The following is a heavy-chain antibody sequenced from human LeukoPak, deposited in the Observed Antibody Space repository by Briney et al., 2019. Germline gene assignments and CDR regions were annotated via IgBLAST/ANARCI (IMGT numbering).Heavy chain of an antibody. J-gene: IGHJ6*04. Sequence: SETLSLTCAVYGGSLSGYYWSWIRQSPGKGLECIGEINRGGITNYNPSLKSRVTISVDTSMNQFSLKQSSVTAADTAVYYCGRDSRGPDVWGKGTTVTVSS. V-gene: IGHV4-34*01. CDR1: GGSLSGYY. CDR3: GRDSRGPDV. CDR2: INRGGIT. D-gene: IGHD3-22*01.